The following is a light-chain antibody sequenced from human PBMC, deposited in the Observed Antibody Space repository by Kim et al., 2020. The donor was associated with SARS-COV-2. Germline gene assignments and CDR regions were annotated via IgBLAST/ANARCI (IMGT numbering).Light chain of an antibody. Sequence: ASVGDRDTITCRASHGVTKYLDWLQQKPGKSPTSLFSDASNLQAGVPSRFSGSGSGTDFTLTISSLQPEDFATYYCQQYDRYPISFGQGTQLEIK. V-gene: IGKV1-16*01. J-gene: IGKJ5*01. CDR2: DAS. CDR1: HGVTKY. CDR3: QQYDRYPIS.